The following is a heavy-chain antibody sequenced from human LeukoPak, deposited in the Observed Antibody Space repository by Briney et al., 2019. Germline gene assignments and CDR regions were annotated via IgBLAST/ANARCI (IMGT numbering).Heavy chain of an antibody. D-gene: IGHD4-11*01. J-gene: IGHJ4*02. CDR3: AKNRGNYYYFDY. CDR2: ISGSGDNT. V-gene: IGHV3-23*01. Sequence: GGSLRLSCAASGFTFSTNYMSWVRQAPGKGLEWVSAISGSGDNTYYADSVKDRFTISRDKSKNTLYLQMNSLGAEDTAVYYCAKNRGNYYYFDYWGQGTLVTVSS. CDR1: GFTFSTNY.